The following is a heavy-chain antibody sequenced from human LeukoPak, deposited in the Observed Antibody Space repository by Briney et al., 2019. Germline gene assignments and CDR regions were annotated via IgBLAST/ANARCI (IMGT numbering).Heavy chain of an antibody. CDR3: AKDRNYYDSSDYYSDY. CDR2: ISGSGGTT. D-gene: IGHD3-22*01. V-gene: IGHV3-23*01. Sequence: GGSLRLSCAASGFTFSSYAMSWVRQAPGRGLEWVSAISGSGGTTYYADSVKGRFTISRDNSKNTLCLQMNSLRAEDTAVYYCAKDRNYYDSSDYYSDYWGQGTLVTVSS. CDR1: GFTFSSYA. J-gene: IGHJ4*02.